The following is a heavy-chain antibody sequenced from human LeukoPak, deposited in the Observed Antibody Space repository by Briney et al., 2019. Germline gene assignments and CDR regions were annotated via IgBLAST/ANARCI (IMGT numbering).Heavy chain of an antibody. CDR3: ARVVCSSTSCPNWFDP. V-gene: IGHV1-2*02. CDR1: GYTFTGYY. Sequence: ASVKVSCKASGYTFTGYYMHWVRQAPGQGLEWIGWINPNSGGTNYAQKFQGRVTMTRDTSISTAYMELSRLRSDDTAVYYCARVVCSSTSCPNWFDPWGQGTLVTVSS. D-gene: IGHD2-2*01. J-gene: IGHJ5*02. CDR2: INPNSGGT.